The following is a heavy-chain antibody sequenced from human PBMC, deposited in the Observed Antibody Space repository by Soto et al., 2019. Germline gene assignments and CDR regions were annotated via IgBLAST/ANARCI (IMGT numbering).Heavy chain of an antibody. V-gene: IGHV2-5*02. Sequence: QITLKESGPTLVKPTQTLTLTCTFSGFSLSTNGVGVGWIRQPPGKALEWLAVIYWDDDKRYSPSLKSRLTXXKXXSKNQVVLTMTNMDPVDTATYYCAHKNYGDYPTDYWGQGTLVTVSS. D-gene: IGHD4-17*01. J-gene: IGHJ4*02. CDR2: IYWDDDK. CDR1: GFSLSTNGVG. CDR3: AHKNYGDYPTDY.